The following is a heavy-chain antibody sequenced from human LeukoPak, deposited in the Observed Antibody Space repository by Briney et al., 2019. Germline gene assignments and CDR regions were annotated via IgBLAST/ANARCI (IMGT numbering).Heavy chain of an antibody. CDR1: GGSISSGGYY. CDR2: IYYSGSN. J-gene: IGHJ6*01. CDR3: VRMDDYKLYYGMDV. V-gene: IGHV4-31*03. Sequence: SSETLSLTCTVSGGSISSGGYYWSWHRPHQGKGLEWVVYIYYSGSNYYNPSIKSRVTISVDTTKNQFSLKLSSVTAADTAVHYCVRMDDYKLYYGMDVWGQGATVTVSS. D-gene: IGHD5-24*01.